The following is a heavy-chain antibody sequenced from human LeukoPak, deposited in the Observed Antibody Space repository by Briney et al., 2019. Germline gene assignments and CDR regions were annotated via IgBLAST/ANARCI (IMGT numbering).Heavy chain of an antibody. CDR1: GFTFSSYE. CDR2: ISSSGSTI. J-gene: IGHJ6*03. V-gene: IGHV3-48*03. Sequence: GGSLRLSCAASGFTFSSYEMNWVRQAPGKGLEWVSYISSSGSTIYYADSVKGRFTISRDNAKNTLYLQMNSLRAEDTAVYYCARAGLPVYYYYMDVWGKGTTVTVSS. CDR3: ARAGLPVYYYYMDV.